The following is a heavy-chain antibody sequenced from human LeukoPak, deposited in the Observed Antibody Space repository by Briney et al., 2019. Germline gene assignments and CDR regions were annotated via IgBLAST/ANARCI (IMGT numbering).Heavy chain of an antibody. CDR2: MNPNSGNT. CDR1: GYTFTSYD. D-gene: IGHD2-21*02. CDR3: ARGAEAFCGGDCYSRGMDV. Sequence: ASVKVSCKASGYTFTSYDINWVRQATGQGLEWMGWMNPNSGNTGYAQKFQGRVTMTRNTSISTAYMELSSLRSEDTAVYYCARGAEAFCGGDCYSRGMDVWGQGTTVTVSS. J-gene: IGHJ6*02. V-gene: IGHV1-8*01.